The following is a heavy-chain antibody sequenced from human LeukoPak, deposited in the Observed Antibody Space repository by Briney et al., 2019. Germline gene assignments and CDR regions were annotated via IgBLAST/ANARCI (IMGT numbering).Heavy chain of an antibody. CDR2: ISGSGGST. CDR3: AKGRHYDILTGGDAFDI. V-gene: IGHV3-23*01. Sequence: GGSLRLSCAASGFTFSSYAMSWVHQAPGKGLEWVSAISGSGGSTYYADSVKGRFTISRDNSKNTLYLQMNSLRAEDTAVYYCAKGRHYDILTGGDAFDIWGQGTMATVSS. J-gene: IGHJ3*02. CDR1: GFTFSSYA. D-gene: IGHD3-9*01.